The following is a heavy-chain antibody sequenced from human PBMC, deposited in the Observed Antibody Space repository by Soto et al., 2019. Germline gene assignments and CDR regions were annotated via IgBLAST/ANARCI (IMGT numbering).Heavy chain of an antibody. V-gene: IGHV3-23*01. Sequence: EVQLLESGGGLVQPGGSLRLSCAASGFTFSSYAMSWVRQAPGKGLEWVSAISGSGGSTYYADSVKGRFTISRDNSKNTLYLQMNSLRAEDTAVYYCPKVGYGSGGSCYPGYYYYYMDVCGKGTTVTVSS. CDR1: GFTFSSYA. CDR3: PKVGYGSGGSCYPGYYYYYMDV. CDR2: ISGSGGST. J-gene: IGHJ6*03. D-gene: IGHD2-15*01.